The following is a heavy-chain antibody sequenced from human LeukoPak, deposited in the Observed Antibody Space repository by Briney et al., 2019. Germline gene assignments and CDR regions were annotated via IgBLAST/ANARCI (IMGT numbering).Heavy chain of an antibody. CDR2: ITGNGGSK. Sequence: PGGSLRLSCAASGFTFSSYAMGWVRQAPGKGLEWVSAITGNGGSKYHADSVWGRFTISIASSKSTHYLQLDRQRVEAAAVDEFSKRSSSSRHYFFDYWGQGTLVAVSS. J-gene: IGHJ4*02. CDR3: SKRSSSSRHYFFDY. V-gene: IGHV3-23*01. CDR1: GFTFSSYA. D-gene: IGHD6-6*01.